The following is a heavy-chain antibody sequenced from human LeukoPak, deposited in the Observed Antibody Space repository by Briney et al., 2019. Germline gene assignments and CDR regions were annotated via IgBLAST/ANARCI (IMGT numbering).Heavy chain of an antibody. CDR3: ARGRYMDV. V-gene: IGHV1-8*03. CDR2: MNPKSGDT. CDR1: GYIFIDYE. J-gene: IGHJ6*03. Sequence: GASVKVSCKASGYIFIDYEINWVRQAPGQGLEWMGWMNPKSGDTGYEQKFQGRVTITRDSSISTVYVELSSLRSEDTALYYCARGRYMDVWGKGTTVTVSS.